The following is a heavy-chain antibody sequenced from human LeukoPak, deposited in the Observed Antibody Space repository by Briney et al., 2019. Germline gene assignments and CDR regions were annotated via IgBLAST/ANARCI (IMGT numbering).Heavy chain of an antibody. V-gene: IGHV3-30-3*01. D-gene: IGHD4-17*01. CDR1: GFTFSSYP. Sequence: GRSLRLSCAASGFTFSSYPMHWVRQAPGKGLEWVAVISYNGGNDYYADSVKDRFTISRDNSKNTLYLQMNSLRAADTAVYYCARDADDCGDYGRYFDLWGRGTLVTVSS. J-gene: IGHJ2*01. CDR2: ISYNGGND. CDR3: ARDADDCGDYGRYFDL.